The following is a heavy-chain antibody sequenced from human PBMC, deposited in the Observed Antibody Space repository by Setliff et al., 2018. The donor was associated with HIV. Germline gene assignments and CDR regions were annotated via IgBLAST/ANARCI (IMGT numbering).Heavy chain of an antibody. Sequence: GGSLRLSCAASGFTFSNAWMSWVRQAPGKGLEWVGRIKSKTDGGTTDYAAPVKGRFTISRDDSKNTLYLQMNKLKTEDTGVYYCTTLSRGGISSGWYYFDNWGQGALVTVSS. J-gene: IGHJ4*02. V-gene: IGHV3-15*01. CDR1: GFTFSNAW. CDR3: TTLSRGGISSGWYYFDN. CDR2: IKSKTDGGTT. D-gene: IGHD6-19*01.